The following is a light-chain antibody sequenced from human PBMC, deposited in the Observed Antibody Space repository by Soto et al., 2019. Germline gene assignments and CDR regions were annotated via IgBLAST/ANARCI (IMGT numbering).Light chain of an antibody. J-gene: IGLJ1*01. V-gene: IGLV4-69*01. Sequence: QSVLTQSPSASASLGASVKLTCTLSSEHSNYAIAWYQQQPEKGPRYLMKLATDGSHTKGDGIPDRFSGSKSGNTASLTVSGLQAEDEADCYCSSYAGSSNVFGTGTKLTVL. CDR1: SEHSNYA. CDR2: LATDGSH. CDR3: SSYAGSSNV.